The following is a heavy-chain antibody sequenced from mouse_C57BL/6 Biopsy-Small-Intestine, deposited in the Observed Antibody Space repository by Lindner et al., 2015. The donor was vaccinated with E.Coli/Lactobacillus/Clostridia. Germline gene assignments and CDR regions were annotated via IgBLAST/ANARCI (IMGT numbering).Heavy chain of an antibody. CDR2: IGTNTGKA. J-gene: IGHJ4*01. V-gene: IGHV9-1*01. Sequence: VKVSCKASGYMFTAYTINWVRQAPGQGLEWMGWIGTNTGKATYAQGFTGRFVFSMDTSVTTAFLQINSLKAEDTAVYYCLRDEHGGKVRTHYWGQGTLVTVSS. CDR3: LRDEHGGKVRTHY. D-gene: IGHD1-1*01. CDR1: GYMFTAYT.